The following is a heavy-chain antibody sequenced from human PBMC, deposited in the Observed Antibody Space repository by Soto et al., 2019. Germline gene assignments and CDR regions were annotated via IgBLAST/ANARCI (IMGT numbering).Heavy chain of an antibody. V-gene: IGHV1-46*01. CDR2: INPSGGST. J-gene: IGHJ6*02. Sequence: ASVKGSCRASGYTFTSYYMHWVRQAPGQGVEGRGIINPSGGSTSYAQKFQGRVTMTRDTSTSTVYMELSSLRSEDTAVYYCARGRQRVLRYFDWSDPYYYYYGMDVWGQGTTVTVSS. CDR1: GYTFTSYY. D-gene: IGHD3-9*01. CDR3: ARGRQRVLRYFDWSDPYYYYYGMDV.